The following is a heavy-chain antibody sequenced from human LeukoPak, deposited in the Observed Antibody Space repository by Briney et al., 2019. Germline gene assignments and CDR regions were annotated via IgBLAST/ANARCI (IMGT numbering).Heavy chain of an antibody. CDR1: GYTFTGYY. Sequence: ASVKVSCKASGYTFTGYYMRWVRQAPGQGLEWMGWINPNSGGTNYAQKFQGRVTMTRDTSISTAYTELSRLRSDDTAVYYCARDSIMITFGGVRSWGQGTLVTVSS. CDR2: INPNSGGT. CDR3: ARDSIMITFGGVRS. D-gene: IGHD3-16*01. J-gene: IGHJ5*02. V-gene: IGHV1-2*02.